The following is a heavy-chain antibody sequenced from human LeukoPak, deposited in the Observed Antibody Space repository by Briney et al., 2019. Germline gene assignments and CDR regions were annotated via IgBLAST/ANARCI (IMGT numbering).Heavy chain of an antibody. J-gene: IGHJ4*02. CDR2: IWYDGSKT. V-gene: IGHV3-33*06. CDR1: GFTFTNYG. D-gene: IGHD3-9*01. CDR3: AKGLTNLGDD. Sequence: HAGGSLRLSCTTSGFTFTNYGINWVRQAPGKGLEWVAAIWYDGSKTSYTDSVKGRFTVSRDISKNTVYLQMNSLRPEDTAVYYCAKGLTNLGDDWGQGTLVTVSS.